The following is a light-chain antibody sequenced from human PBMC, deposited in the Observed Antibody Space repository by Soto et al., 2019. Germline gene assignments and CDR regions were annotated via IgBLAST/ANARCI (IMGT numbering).Light chain of an antibody. Sequence: QSALTQPRSVSGSPGQSVTISCSGTSSDVGGYNYVSWYQQHPGKAPKLMIYDVSKRPSGVPDRFSGSKSGNTASLTISGLQAEDEADYDCCSYAGSYTLVFGGGTKLTVL. CDR3: CSYAGSYTLV. CDR1: SSDVGGYNY. V-gene: IGLV2-11*01. J-gene: IGLJ2*01. CDR2: DVS.